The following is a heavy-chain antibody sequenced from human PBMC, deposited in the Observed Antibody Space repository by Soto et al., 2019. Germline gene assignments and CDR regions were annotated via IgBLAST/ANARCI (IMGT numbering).Heavy chain of an antibody. D-gene: IGHD2-2*01. CDR1: GFTFSSYA. J-gene: IGHJ5*02. CDR2: ISGSGGST. Sequence: GSLRLSCAASGFTFSSYAMSWVRQAPGKGLEWVSAISGSGGSTYYADSVKGRFTISRDNSKNTLYLQMNSLRAEDTAVYYCAKGRLVVPAESWFDPWGQGTLVTVSS. CDR3: AKGRLVVPAESWFDP. V-gene: IGHV3-23*01.